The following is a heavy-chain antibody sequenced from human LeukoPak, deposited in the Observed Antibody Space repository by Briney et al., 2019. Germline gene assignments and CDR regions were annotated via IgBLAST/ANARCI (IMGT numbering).Heavy chain of an antibody. Sequence: PSETLSLACTVSGGSISSSSYYWAWIRQPPGKGLEWIGSIHYSGSTYYNPSLQSRVTISIDTSKNQFSLKLRFVTAADTAVYYCARVRCSGGSCPYYYYYYYMDVWGKGTTVTVSS. CDR2: IHYSGST. J-gene: IGHJ6*03. D-gene: IGHD2-15*01. V-gene: IGHV4-39*07. CDR1: GGSISSSSYY. CDR3: ARVRCSGGSCPYYYYYYYMDV.